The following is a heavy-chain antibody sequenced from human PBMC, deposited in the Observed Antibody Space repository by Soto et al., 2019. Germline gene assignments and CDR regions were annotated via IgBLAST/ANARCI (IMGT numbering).Heavy chain of an antibody. J-gene: IGHJ5*02. CDR2: TYHSGST. Sequence: QLQLQESGSGLVKPSQTLSLTCAVSGGSISSGGYSWSWIRQPPGKGLEWIGYTYHSGSTYYNPSLKSRVTISVDRSKNQFSLKLSSVTAADTAVYYCARGPNWFDPWGQGTLVTVSS. CDR3: ARGPNWFDP. CDR1: GGSISSGGYS. V-gene: IGHV4-30-2*01.